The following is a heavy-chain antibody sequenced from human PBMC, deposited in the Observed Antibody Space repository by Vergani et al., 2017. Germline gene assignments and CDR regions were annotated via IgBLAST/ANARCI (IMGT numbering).Heavy chain of an antibody. J-gene: IGHJ4*02. CDR2: ITGSGIST. CDR3: ARSPVLAAGSMCFDY. Sequence: EVQLLESGGDLVKPGGSLTLSCAGSGFTFSNNAMSWVRQAPGKGLEWVSSITGSGISTHYADSVKGRFTISRDNSKNTLYLQMNSLRAEDTAKYYCARSPVLAAGSMCFDYWGQGALVTVSS. V-gene: IGHV3-23*01. CDR1: GFTFSNNA. D-gene: IGHD6-13*01.